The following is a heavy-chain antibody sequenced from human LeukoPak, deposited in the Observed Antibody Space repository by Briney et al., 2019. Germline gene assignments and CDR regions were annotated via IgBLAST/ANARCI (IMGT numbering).Heavy chain of an antibody. Sequence: PSETLSLTCTVSGGSISSGDYSWSWIRQPPGKGLEWIGYIYYSGSTYYNPSLKSRVTISVDTSKNQFSLKLSSVTAADTAVYYCARGYMDYYGSGSYYNRGWFDPWGQGTLVTVSS. J-gene: IGHJ5*02. V-gene: IGHV4-30-4*01. D-gene: IGHD3-10*01. CDR3: ARGYMDYYGSGSYYNRGWFDP. CDR2: IYYSGST. CDR1: GGSISSGDYS.